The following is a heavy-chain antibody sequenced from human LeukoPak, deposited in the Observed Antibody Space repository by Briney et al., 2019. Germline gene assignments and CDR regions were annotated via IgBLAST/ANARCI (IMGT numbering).Heavy chain of an antibody. CDR1: GGSFSGYY. CDR2: IYYSGST. V-gene: IGHV4-59*01. Sequence: KPSETLSLTCAVYGGSFSGYYWSWIRQPPGKGLEWIGYIYYSGSTNYNPSLKSRVTISVDTSKNQFSLKLSSVTAADTAVYYCARDAAIVVVPALSYYYYYGMDVWGQGTTVTVSS. CDR3: ARDAAIVVVPALSYYYYYGMDV. D-gene: IGHD2-2*01. J-gene: IGHJ6*02.